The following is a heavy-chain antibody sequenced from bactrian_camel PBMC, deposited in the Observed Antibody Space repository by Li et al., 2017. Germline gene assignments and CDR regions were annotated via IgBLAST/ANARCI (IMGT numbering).Heavy chain of an antibody. V-gene: IGHV3S55*01. D-gene: IGHD7*01. CDR1: GHSCGSNC. J-gene: IGHJ6*01. CDR3: AAAGYWCRASPKWSDFDR. Sequence: VQLVESGGGSVQAGGSLRLSCKVSGHSCGSNCVGWYRLPPGRAPAEREVIAAIRRDGGETWYAASVKGRFTISRDSAKNTLYLQMNSLRPEDTAIYYCAAAGYWCRASPKWSDFDRWGQGTQVTVS. CDR2: IRRDGGET.